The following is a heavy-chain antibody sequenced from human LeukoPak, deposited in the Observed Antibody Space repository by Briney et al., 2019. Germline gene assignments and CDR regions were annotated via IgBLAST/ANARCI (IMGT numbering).Heavy chain of an antibody. D-gene: IGHD3-10*01. CDR3: ARKAWTSGSYDS. CDR2: IDYIGTT. CDR1: SGSISSYC. J-gene: IGHJ4*02. Sequence: SETLSLTCTVSSGSISSYCWTWIRQPPGKGLEFIGYIDYIGTTNYNPSLKSRVTISVDTSKNQFSLKLSSVTAADTAFYYCARKAWTSGSYDSWGQGTLVTVSS. V-gene: IGHV4-59*08.